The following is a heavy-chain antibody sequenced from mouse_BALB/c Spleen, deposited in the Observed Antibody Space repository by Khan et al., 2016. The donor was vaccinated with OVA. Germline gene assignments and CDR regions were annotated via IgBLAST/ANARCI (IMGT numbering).Heavy chain of an antibody. V-gene: IGHV3-2*02. D-gene: IGHD4-1*01. Sequence: EVQLQESGPGLVKPSQSLSLTCTVTGYSITRDYAWNWIRQFPGNKLEWMGYITNSGSTNYNPTLKSRITITRDNSKNQFFLQFNSFTTEDTSTYYCASELRRYYAIAYWGQGTSVPVSS. CDR2: ITNSGST. CDR3: ASELRRYYAIAY. J-gene: IGHJ4*01. CDR1: GYSITRDYA.